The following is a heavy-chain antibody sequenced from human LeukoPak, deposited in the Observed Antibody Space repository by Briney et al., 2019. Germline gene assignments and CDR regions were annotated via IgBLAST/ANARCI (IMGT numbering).Heavy chain of an antibody. V-gene: IGHV3-23*01. J-gene: IGHJ4*02. D-gene: IGHD3-9*01. Sequence: GGSLRLSCAASGFTFSSYAMSSVRQAPGKGLEWVSAISGSGGSTYYADSVKGRFTISRDNSKNTLYLQMNSLRAEDTAVYYCARYKTYYDILTGYPYFDYWGQGTLVTVSS. CDR1: GFTFSSYA. CDR3: ARYKTYYDILTGYPYFDY. CDR2: ISGSGGST.